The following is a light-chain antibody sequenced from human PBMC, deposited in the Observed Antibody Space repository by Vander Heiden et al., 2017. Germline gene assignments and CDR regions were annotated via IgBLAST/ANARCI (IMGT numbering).Light chain of an antibody. CDR2: DAS. J-gene: IGKJ4*01. CDR3: QQRSNWLT. V-gene: IGKV3-11*01. Sequence: EIVLTQSPATLSFSPGERATLSCRASQSVSSYLAWYKQKPGQAPRLLIYDASNRATGIPARFSGSGSGTDFTLTISSLEPEDFAVYYCQQRSNWLTFGGGTKVEIK. CDR1: QSVSSY.